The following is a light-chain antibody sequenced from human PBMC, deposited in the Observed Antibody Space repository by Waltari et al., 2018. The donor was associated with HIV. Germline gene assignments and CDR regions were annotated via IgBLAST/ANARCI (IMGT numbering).Light chain of an antibody. CDR1: QSISSW. CDR2: KAT. V-gene: IGKV1-5*03. J-gene: IGKJ4*01. Sequence: DIQMTQSPSTLSASVGDRVPIPCRASQSISSWLAWYQHKPGKAPKLLIHKATNLERGVPSRFSGSGSGTEFTLTISSLQPDDFATYYCQQYSSYWLTFGGGTKVQVK. CDR3: QQYSSYWLT.